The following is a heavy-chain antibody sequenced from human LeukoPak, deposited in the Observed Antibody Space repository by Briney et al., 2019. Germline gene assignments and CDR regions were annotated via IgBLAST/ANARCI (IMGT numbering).Heavy chain of an antibody. CDR3: AVSSGFRGYFQH. J-gene: IGHJ1*01. CDR2: ISAYNANT. CDR1: GYTFTSYG. Sequence: ASVKVSCEASGYTFTSYGISWVRQAPGQGLEWMGWISAYNANTNYAQKLQGRVTMTTDTSTSTAYMELRSLRSDGTAVYYCAVSSGFRGYFQHWGQGTLVTVSS. V-gene: IGHV1-18*01. D-gene: IGHD6-19*01.